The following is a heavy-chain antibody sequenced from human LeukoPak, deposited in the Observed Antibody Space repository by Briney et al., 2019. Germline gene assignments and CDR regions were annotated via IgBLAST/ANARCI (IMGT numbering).Heavy chain of an antibody. V-gene: IGHV3-23*01. CDR2: ISGSGGST. CDR3: AEGKGGGYSAYY. J-gene: IGHJ4*02. D-gene: IGHD3-22*01. Sequence: TGGSLRLSCAASGFTFSSYAMSWVRQAPGKGLEWVSAISGSGGSTYYADSVKGRFPISRHNSNNTLYLQMTRLRAEDTAVYYCAEGKGGGYSAYYWGQGTLVTVSS. CDR1: GFTFSSYA.